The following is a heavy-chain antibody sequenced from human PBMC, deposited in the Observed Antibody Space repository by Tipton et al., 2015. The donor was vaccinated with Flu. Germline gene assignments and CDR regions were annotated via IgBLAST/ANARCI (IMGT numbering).Heavy chain of an antibody. CDR3: ARVGYCSSTSCYTDYYGMDV. Sequence: SLRLSCAAAGFTFEDYAMHWVRQVPGKGLEWVSAISWNGDNIGYAASVKGRFTISRDNAKNSLYLQMNSLRAEDTAVYYCARVGYCSSTSCYTDYYGMDVWGQGTTVTVSS. J-gene: IGHJ6*02. V-gene: IGHV3-9*01. CDR2: ISWNGDNI. CDR1: GFTFEDYA. D-gene: IGHD2-2*02.